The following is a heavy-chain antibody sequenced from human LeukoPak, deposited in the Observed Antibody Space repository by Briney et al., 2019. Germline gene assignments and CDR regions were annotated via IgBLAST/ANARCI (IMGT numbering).Heavy chain of an antibody. J-gene: IGHJ6*03. Sequence: SETLSLTCAVYGGSFSGYYWSWIRQPPGRGLEWIGEINHSGSTNYNPSLKSRVTISVDTSKNQFSLKLSSVTAADTAVYYCARGRTGYQLLPTKKDYSYYYMDVWDKGTTVTVSS. D-gene: IGHD2-2*01. CDR2: INHSGST. V-gene: IGHV4-34*01. CDR1: GGSFSGYY. CDR3: ARGRTGYQLLPTKKDYSYYYMDV.